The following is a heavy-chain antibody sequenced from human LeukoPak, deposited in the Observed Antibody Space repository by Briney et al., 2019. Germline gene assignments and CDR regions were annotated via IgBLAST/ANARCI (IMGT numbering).Heavy chain of an antibody. CDR2: IYHSGST. D-gene: IGHD3-10*01. V-gene: IGHV4-30-2*01. J-gene: IGHJ3*02. CDR1: GGSISSGGYS. CDR3: ARADYYGSGSYYFSVGGNDAFDI. Sequence: PSETLSHTCAVSGGSISSGGYSWSWIRQPPGKGLEWIGYIYHSGSTYYNPSLKSRVTISVDRSKNQFSLKLSSVTAADTAVYYCARADYYGSGSYYFSVGGNDAFDIWGQGTMVTVSS.